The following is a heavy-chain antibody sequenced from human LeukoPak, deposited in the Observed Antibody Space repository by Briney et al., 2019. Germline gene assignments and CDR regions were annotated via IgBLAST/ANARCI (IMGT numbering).Heavy chain of an antibody. Sequence: SVKVSCKASGYTFTSYYMHWVRQAPGQGLEWMGGIIPIFGTANYAQKFQGRVTITADESTSTAYMELSSLRSEDTAVYYCAGGGWAPENWFDPWGQGTLVTVSS. J-gene: IGHJ5*02. CDR2: IIPIFGTA. V-gene: IGHV1-69*13. CDR1: GYTFTSYY. CDR3: AGGGWAPENWFDP. D-gene: IGHD1-14*01.